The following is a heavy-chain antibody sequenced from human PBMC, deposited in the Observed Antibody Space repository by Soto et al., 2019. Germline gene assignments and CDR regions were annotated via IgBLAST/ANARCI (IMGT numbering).Heavy chain of an antibody. J-gene: IGHJ4*02. CDR1: GFTFISYG. CDR3: ARDGQGLDY. CDR2: IWYDGSNK. V-gene: IGHV3-33*01. Sequence: GGSLRLSCAASGFTFISYGMHWVLQAPCKGLEWVAVIWYDGSNKYYADSVKGRFTISRDNLKNTLYLQMNSLRAEDTAVYYCARDGQGLDYWGQGTLVTVSS.